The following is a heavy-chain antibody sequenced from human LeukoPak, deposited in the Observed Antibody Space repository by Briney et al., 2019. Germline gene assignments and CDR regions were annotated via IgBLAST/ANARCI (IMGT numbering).Heavy chain of an antibody. CDR2: IKPDGSEK. J-gene: IGHJ4*02. V-gene: IGHV3-7*05. D-gene: IGHD6-19*01. Sequence: HPGGSLRLSCTASGFTFSSYWMNWVRQAPGKGLECVANIKPDGSEKHYVDSVEGRFTISRDNAKNSLFLEMNSLRAEDTAVYYCARGRMAVAGSYEYWGQGTLVTVSS. CDR3: ARGRMAVAGSYEY. CDR1: GFTFSSYW.